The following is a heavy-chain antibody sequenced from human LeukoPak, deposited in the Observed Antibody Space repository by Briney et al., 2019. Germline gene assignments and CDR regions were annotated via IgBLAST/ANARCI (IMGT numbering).Heavy chain of an antibody. CDR2: IYYSGST. Sequence: SETLSLTCTVSGGSISSSSYYWGWIRQPPGKGLEWIGSIYYSGSTYYNPSLKSRVTISVDTSKNQFSLKLSSVTAADMAVYYCARMYYDFWSGYFRYQGSYFDYWGQGTLVTVSS. D-gene: IGHD3-3*01. J-gene: IGHJ4*02. CDR1: GGSISSSSYY. CDR3: ARMYYDFWSGYFRYQGSYFDY. V-gene: IGHV4-39*07.